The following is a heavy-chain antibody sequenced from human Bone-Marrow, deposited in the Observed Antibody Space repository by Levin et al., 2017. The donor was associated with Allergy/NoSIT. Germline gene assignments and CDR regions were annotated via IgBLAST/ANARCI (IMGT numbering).Heavy chain of an antibody. Sequence: GGSLRLSCAASGFTFSSYAMSWVRQAPGKGLEWVSAISGSGGSTYYADSVKGRFTISRDNSKNTLYLQMNSLRAEDTAVYYCAINGDSGSWEFDYWGQGTLVTVSS. CDR3: AINGDSGSWEFDY. CDR2: ISGSGGST. CDR1: GFTFSSYA. J-gene: IGHJ4*02. D-gene: IGHD1-26*01. V-gene: IGHV3-23*01.